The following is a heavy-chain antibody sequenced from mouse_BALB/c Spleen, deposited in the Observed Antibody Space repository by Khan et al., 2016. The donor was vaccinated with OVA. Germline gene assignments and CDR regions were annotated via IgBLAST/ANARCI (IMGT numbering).Heavy chain of an antibody. CDR2: ITTYSGDT. V-gene: IGHV1S137*01. CDR3: ARFTLRLDY. Sequence: QIQLVQSGPELVRPGVSVKISCKGSGYTFTDYGMHWVRQSPAKSLEWIGVITTYSGDTNYNQKFKGKATMTVDKSSSTAYMELARLTSEDSAIYYCARFTLRLDYWGQGTSVTVSS. CDR1: GYTFTDYG. D-gene: IGHD1-1*01. J-gene: IGHJ4*01.